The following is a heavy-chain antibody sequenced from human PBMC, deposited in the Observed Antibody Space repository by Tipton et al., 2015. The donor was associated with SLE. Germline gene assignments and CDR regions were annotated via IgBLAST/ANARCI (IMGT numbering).Heavy chain of an antibody. J-gene: IGHJ4*02. V-gene: IGHV4-34*01. CDR3: ARGRPPFDY. CDR2: INHSGST. Sequence: LSCAVYGGSFSGYYWSWIRKPPGKGLEWIGEINHSGSTNYTQSLKGRVTISVDTSKNQFSQKLSSVTAADTAVYYCARGRPPFDYWGQGTLVTVSS. CDR1: GGSFSGYY.